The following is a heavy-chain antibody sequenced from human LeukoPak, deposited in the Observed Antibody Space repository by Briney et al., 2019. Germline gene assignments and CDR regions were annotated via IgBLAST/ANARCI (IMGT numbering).Heavy chain of an antibody. V-gene: IGHV1-2*02. CDR1: GYSFTGYY. Sequence: GASVKVSCKASGYSFTGYYMHWVRQAPGQGLEWMGWINPNSGGTNYAQKFQGRVTMTRDTSISTAYMELSRLRSDDTAVYYCARGRSGSRGWFDPCGQGTLVTVSS. CDR3: ARGRSGSRGWFDP. J-gene: IGHJ5*02. CDR2: INPNSGGT. D-gene: IGHD3-10*01.